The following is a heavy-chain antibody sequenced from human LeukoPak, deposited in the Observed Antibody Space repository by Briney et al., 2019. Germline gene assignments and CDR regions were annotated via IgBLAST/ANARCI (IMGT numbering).Heavy chain of an antibody. J-gene: IGHJ4*02. Sequence: QPGGSLRLSCAASGFTFSTYWMHWVRQVPGKGLVWVSRINSDGSGTSYADSVKGRFTISRDNSKNTLYLQMNSLRAEDTAVYYSARNGVVVPVVMTVDYWGQGTLVTVSS. CDR2: INSDGSGT. D-gene: IGHD2-2*01. V-gene: IGHV3-74*01. CDR1: GFTFSTYW. CDR3: ARNGVVVPVVMTVDY.